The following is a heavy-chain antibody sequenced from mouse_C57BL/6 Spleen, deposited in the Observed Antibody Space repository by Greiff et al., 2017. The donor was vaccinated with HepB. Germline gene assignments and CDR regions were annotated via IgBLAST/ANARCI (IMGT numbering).Heavy chain of an antibody. CDR2: ISDGGSYT. CDR3: AREEDGNSYFDY. J-gene: IGHJ2*01. D-gene: IGHD2-1*01. CDR1: GFTFSSYA. Sequence: EVKLVESGGGLVKPGGSLKLSCAASGFTFSSYAMSWVRQTPEKRLEWVATISDGGSYTYYPDNVKGRFTISRDNAKNNLYLQMSHLKSEDTAMYYCAREEDGNSYFDYWGQGTTLTVSS. V-gene: IGHV5-4*01.